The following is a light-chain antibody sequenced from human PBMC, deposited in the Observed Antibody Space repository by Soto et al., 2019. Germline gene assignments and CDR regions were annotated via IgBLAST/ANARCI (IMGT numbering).Light chain of an antibody. CDR1: QSVSNNY. Sequence: EIVLTQSPGALSLSTGERATLSCRASQSVSNNYLAWYQQKPGQAPRLLIYGASNRATGIPDRFSGSGSGTDFTLTISRLEPEDFAVYYCQHFGDSLWTFGQGTKVDI. CDR3: QHFGDSLWT. V-gene: IGKV3-20*01. CDR2: GAS. J-gene: IGKJ1*01.